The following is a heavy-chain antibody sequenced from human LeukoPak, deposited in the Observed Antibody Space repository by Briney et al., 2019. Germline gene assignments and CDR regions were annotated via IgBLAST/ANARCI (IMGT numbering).Heavy chain of an antibody. CDR3: AREYCSGGSCFNYYYYYGMDV. J-gene: IGHJ6*02. CDR1: GFTFSSYA. Sequence: GGSLRLSCADSGFTFSSYAMHWVRQAPGKGLEWVAVISYDGSNKYYADSVKGRFTISRDNSKNTLYLQMKSLRAEDTAVYYCAREYCSGGSCFNYYYYYGMDVWGQGTTVTVSS. D-gene: IGHD2-15*01. CDR2: ISYDGSNK. V-gene: IGHV3-30-3*01.